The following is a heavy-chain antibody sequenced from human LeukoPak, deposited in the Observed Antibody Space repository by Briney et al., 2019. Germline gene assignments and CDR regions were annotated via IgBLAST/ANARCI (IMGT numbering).Heavy chain of an antibody. V-gene: IGHV3-23*01. CDR3: VKGSIAVGGYFDY. Sequence: GGSLRLSCAVSGLTFSTYSMTWVRQGPGKGLEWVSSIYNSGAKIFYADSVKGRFTISRDNSKNTLYLQMSNLRTEDTAIYYCVKGSIAVGGYFDYWGQGTLVTVSS. CDR2: IYNSGAKI. D-gene: IGHD6-19*01. J-gene: IGHJ4*02. CDR1: GLTFSTYS.